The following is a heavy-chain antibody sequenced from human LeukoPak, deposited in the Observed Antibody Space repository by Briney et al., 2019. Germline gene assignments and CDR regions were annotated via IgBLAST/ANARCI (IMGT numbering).Heavy chain of an antibody. CDR3: ATDTGYKFDY. Sequence: SETLSLTCAVCGGPFSGYYWSWIRQPPGKGLEGIGEINHSGSTNYNPSLKSRVTISVDTSKNQFSLKLSSVTAAETAVYYCATDTGYKFDYWGQGTLVTVSS. D-gene: IGHD1-14*01. CDR2: INHSGST. V-gene: IGHV4-34*01. J-gene: IGHJ4*02. CDR1: GGPFSGYY.